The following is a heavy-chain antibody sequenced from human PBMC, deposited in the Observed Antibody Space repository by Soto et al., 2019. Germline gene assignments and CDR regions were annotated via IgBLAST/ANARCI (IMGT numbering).Heavy chain of an antibody. D-gene: IGHD3-10*01. CDR3: ARTRLGSRDGMDV. V-gene: IGHV5-51*01. Sequence: SLKISCKGSGYSFTSYWIGWVRQMPGKGLEWMGIIYPGDSDTRYSPSFQGQVTISADKSISTAYLQWSSLKASDTAMYYCARTRLGSRDGMDVWGQGTTVTVSS. CDR2: IYPGDSDT. CDR1: GYSFTSYW. J-gene: IGHJ6*02.